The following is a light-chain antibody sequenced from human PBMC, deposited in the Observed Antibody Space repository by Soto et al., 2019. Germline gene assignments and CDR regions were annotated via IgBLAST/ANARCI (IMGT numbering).Light chain of an antibody. CDR3: QQXRTCPHP. CDR1: QSISSI. J-gene: IGKJ3*01. Sequence: EIVLTQSPATLSLSPGERATLSCRASQSISSILAWYQQKPGQAPRLLIYDASNRATGIPLRFSGSGSGTNFTPTISSLEPEDFAVYYCQQXRTCPHPLGAGPKVDIK. V-gene: IGKV3-11*01. CDR2: DAS.